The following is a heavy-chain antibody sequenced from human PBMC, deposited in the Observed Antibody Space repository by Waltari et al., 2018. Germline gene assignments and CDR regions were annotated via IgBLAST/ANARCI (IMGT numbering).Heavy chain of an antibody. Sequence: EVQLVESGGGLVQPGGSLRLSCEASGFTFSSYWMSWVRQAPGKGLEWVANIKQDGSEKYYVDSVEGRFTVSRDNAKNSLYLQMNSLRAEDTAVYYCARVLYSSYYHWGQGTLVTVSS. CDR1: GFTFSSYW. CDR2: IKQDGSEK. J-gene: IGHJ4*02. D-gene: IGHD6-6*01. V-gene: IGHV3-7*01. CDR3: ARVLYSSYYH.